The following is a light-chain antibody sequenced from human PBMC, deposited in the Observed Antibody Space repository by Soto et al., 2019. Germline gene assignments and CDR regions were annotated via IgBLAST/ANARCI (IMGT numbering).Light chain of an antibody. CDR1: QSGGSSY. CDR3: PQYGASPRT. V-gene: IGKV3-20*01. Sequence: ERVLTQSPGTPSLSPGERATLSCRVSQSGGSSYLAWYQHKPGQDPRLLIYGASSRAPAMPDRFSGSGTGTDYTLTISRLAPEDFAVYYCPQYGASPRTFGQGTKLYI. CDR2: GAS. J-gene: IGKJ1*01.